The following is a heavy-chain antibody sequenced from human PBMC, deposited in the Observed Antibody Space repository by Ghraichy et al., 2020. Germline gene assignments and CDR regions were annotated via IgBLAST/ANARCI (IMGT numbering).Heavy chain of an antibody. D-gene: IGHD6-19*01. J-gene: IGHJ6*02. CDR2: TYPRSQWYH. V-gene: IGHV6-1*01. CDR3: SRGVAGDRYYYSTMDV. Sequence: SQTLSLTCAISGDSVSSTTSAWNWIRQSPSRGLEWLGRTYPRSQWYHDSAVSVRGRITISPDTSKNQFSLRLTSMTPDDTAVYYCSRGVAGDRYYYSTMDVWGQGTAVIVSS. CDR1: GDSVSSTTSA.